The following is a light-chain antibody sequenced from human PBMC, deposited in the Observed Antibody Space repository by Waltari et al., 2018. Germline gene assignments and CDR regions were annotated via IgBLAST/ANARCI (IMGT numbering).Light chain of an antibody. CDR3: MQTLQVLYT. CDR2: LGS. Sequence: DIVMTQSPLSLPVTPGEPASISCRSNQSLLHSNGYNYLDWYLQKPGQSPQLLIYLGSNRASGVPDRFSGSGSGTGFTLKISRVEAEDVGVYYCMQTLQVLYTFGQGTKLEIK. J-gene: IGKJ2*01. V-gene: IGKV2-28*01. CDR1: QSLLHSNGYNY.